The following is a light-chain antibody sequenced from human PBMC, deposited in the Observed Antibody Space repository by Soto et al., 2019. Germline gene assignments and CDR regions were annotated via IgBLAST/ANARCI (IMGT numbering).Light chain of an antibody. V-gene: IGKV1-9*01. J-gene: IGKJ4*01. CDR3: QQLNTYPLT. CDR1: QGISSF. CDR2: GAS. Sequence: DIQLTQSPSFLSASVGDRITITCRASQGISSFLAWYQQKPGKAPKLLIYGASTLQSGVPSRFSGSGSGTEFTLIISSRQPEDFASYYCQQLNTYPLTFGGGTKVESK.